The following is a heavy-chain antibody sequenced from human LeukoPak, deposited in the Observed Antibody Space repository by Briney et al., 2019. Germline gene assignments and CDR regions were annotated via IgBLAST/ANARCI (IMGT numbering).Heavy chain of an antibody. V-gene: IGHV3-23*01. D-gene: IGHD1-26*01. CDR3: ATQMVVGAPFDY. Sequence: PGRSLRLSCAASGFTFSSYGMHWVRQAPEKGLEWVSAISGSGGSTYYADSVKGRFTISRDNSKNTLYLQMNSLRAEDTAVYYCATQMVVGAPFDYWGQGTLVTVSS. J-gene: IGHJ4*02. CDR1: GFTFSSYG. CDR2: ISGSGGST.